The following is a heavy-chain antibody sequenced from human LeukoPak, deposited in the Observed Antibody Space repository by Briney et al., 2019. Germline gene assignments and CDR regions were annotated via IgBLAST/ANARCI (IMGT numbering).Heavy chain of an antibody. V-gene: IGHV3-23*01. D-gene: IGHD3-3*01. CDR3: AKEGRFWSGSRYDY. J-gene: IGHJ4*02. CDR2: ISGSGGST. CDR1: GFTFSSYA. Sequence: PGGSLRLSCAASGFTFSSYAMSWVCQAPGKGLEWVSAISGSGGSTYYADSVKGRFTISRDNSKNTLYLQMNSLRAEDTAVYYCAKEGRFWSGSRYDYWGQGTLVTVSS.